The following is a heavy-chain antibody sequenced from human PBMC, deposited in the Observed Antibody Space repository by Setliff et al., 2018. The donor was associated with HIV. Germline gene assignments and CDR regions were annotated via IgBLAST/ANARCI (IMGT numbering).Heavy chain of an antibody. V-gene: IGHV3-30-3*01. CDR2: ISFDESKK. CDR1: GFIFGNFD. CDR3: ARDHRPYFYDKAWFDP. Sequence: GGSLRLSCAASGFIFGNFDMHWVRQAPGKGLEWVSVISFDESKKYYADSVKGRFTISRDNAKNSLYLQMNSLRAEDTAVYYCARDHRPYFYDKAWFDPWGQGTLVTVSS. D-gene: IGHD3-22*01. J-gene: IGHJ5*02.